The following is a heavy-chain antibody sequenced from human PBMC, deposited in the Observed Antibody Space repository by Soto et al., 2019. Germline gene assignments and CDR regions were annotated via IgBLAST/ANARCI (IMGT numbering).Heavy chain of an antibody. V-gene: IGHV1-3*01. J-gene: IGHJ4*02. CDR3: ARPRMVRGVIEWGYYFDY. D-gene: IGHD3-10*01. CDR1: GYTFTTYA. Sequence: QVQLVQSGAEVKKPGASVKVSCKASGYTFTTYAMHWVRQAPGQRLEWMGWINAGNGNTQYSQKFQGRVTITRDTSATTAYRELSSLRSEDTAVYYCARPRMVRGVIEWGYYFDYWGQGTLVTVSS. CDR2: INAGNGNT.